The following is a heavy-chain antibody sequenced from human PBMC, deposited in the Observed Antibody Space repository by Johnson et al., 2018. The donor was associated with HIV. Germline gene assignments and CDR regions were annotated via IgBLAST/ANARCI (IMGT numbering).Heavy chain of an antibody. CDR3: AQDLDTLAPYVAFDM. D-gene: IGHD2-15*01. CDR1: GFTFSDYY. J-gene: IGHJ3*02. V-gene: IGHV3-11*04. CDR2: ISGGSAGT. Sequence: QVQLVESGGGLVKPGGSLRLSCVGSGFTFSDYYMSWVRQAPGKGLEWIAYISGGSAGTFYADSVKGRFPISRDNGNKEVYLQMNSLRADDTAIYYCAQDLDTLAPYVAFDMWGQGTMVTVSS.